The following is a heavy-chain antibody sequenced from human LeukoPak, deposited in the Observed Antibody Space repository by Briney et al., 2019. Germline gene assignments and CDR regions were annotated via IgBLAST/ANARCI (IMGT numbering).Heavy chain of an antibody. CDR2: IQTDGSDK. Sequence: PGGSLRLSCAASGINFRASGMHWVRQAPGMGLEWVTFIQTDGSDKKYAASVAGRFTISRDNSKNTVYLHMNSLRPDDTALYCCAREGGTVVVGRFDYWGQGTLVTVSS. CDR1: GINFRASG. D-gene: IGHD2-2*01. CDR3: AREGGTVVVGRFDY. V-gene: IGHV3-30*02. J-gene: IGHJ4*02.